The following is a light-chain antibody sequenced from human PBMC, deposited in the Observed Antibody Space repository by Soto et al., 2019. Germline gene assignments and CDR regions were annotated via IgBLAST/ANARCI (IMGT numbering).Light chain of an antibody. CDR1: QSVLYSSNNKNY. Sequence: DIVMTQSPDSLAVSLGERATINCKSSQSVLYSSNNKNYLAWYQQKPGQPPKLLIYWASTRESGVPDRFSGSRSGTDFTLTISSLQAEDVAVYYCQKYKSAPLTFGGGTKVDIK. CDR3: QKYKSAPLT. J-gene: IGKJ4*01. CDR2: WAS. V-gene: IGKV4-1*01.